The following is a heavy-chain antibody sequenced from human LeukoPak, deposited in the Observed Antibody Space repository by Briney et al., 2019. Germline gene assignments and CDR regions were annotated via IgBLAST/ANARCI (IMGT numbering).Heavy chain of an antibody. D-gene: IGHD6-6*01. Sequence: PSETLSLTCAVYGGSFSGYYRSWIRQPPGKGLEWIGEINHSGSTNYNPSLKSRVTISVDTSKNQFSLKLSSVTAADTAVYYCARYDSSSSGGLFDYWGQGTLVTVSS. V-gene: IGHV4-34*01. CDR3: ARYDSSSSGGLFDY. CDR2: INHSGST. CDR1: GGSFSGYY. J-gene: IGHJ4*02.